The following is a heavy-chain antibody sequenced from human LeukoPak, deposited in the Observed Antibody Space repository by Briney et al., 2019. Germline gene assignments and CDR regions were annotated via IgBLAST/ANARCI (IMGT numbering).Heavy chain of an antibody. Sequence: ASVKVSCKASGGTFSSYAISWGRQAPGQGHELVGGIIPIFGTANYAQKFQGRVTITSDESTSTPYMELRSLRSEDKAVYYCATPAGHCSSTSCFSFDYWGQGTLVTVSS. CDR2: IIPIFGTA. CDR1: GGTFSSYA. CDR3: ATPAGHCSSTSCFSFDY. D-gene: IGHD2-2*01. V-gene: IGHV1-69*13. J-gene: IGHJ4*02.